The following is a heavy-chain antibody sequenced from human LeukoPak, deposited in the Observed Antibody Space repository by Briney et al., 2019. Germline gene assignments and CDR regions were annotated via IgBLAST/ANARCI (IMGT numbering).Heavy chain of an antibody. Sequence: SETLSLTCAVCGGSFSGYYWSWIRQPPGKELEWIGEINQSGSTTYNPSLKSRVTISVDMSKNQFSLKLSSVTAAGTAVYYCARVRYSSSSLYYYYYYMDVWGKGTTVTVSS. CDR1: GGSFSGYY. J-gene: IGHJ6*03. CDR2: INQSGST. V-gene: IGHV4-34*01. D-gene: IGHD6-6*01. CDR3: ARVRYSSSSLYYYYYYMDV.